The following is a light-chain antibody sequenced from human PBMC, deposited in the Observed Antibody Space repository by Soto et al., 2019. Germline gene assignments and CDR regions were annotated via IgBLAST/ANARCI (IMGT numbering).Light chain of an antibody. Sequence: QSVLTQPASVSGSPGQSITISCTGTSSDVGGYIFVSWYQQHPGKAPKLMIYVVSKRPSGVSNRFSGSKSGNTASLTISGLQAEDEADYYCCSYAGSPHWVVGGGTKVTVL. V-gene: IGLV2-23*02. CDR2: VVS. CDR1: SSDVGGYIF. CDR3: CSYAGSPHWV. J-gene: IGLJ3*02.